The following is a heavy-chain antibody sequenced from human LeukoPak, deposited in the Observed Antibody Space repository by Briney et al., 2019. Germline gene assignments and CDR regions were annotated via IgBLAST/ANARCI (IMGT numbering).Heavy chain of an antibody. CDR3: ARAESVVYYANAFDI. CDR2: ISSSSSYI. Sequence: GGSLRLSCAASGFTLSTFGMNWVRQAPGKGLEWVSSISSSSSYIYYADSVKGRFTISTDNAKNSLYLQMNSLRAEDTAIYYCARAESVVYYANAFDIWGQGTMVTVSS. V-gene: IGHV3-21*01. J-gene: IGHJ3*02. CDR1: GFTLSTFG. D-gene: IGHD3-10*01.